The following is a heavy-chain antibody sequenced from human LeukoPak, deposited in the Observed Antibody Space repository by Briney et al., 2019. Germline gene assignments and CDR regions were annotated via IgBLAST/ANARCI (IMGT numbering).Heavy chain of an antibody. CDR3: ARIGLKTTGYYRLDY. CDR2: LNPNTGDT. Sequence: ASVKVSCKASGYTFTGHYLHWVRQAPRQGPEWMGWLNPNTGDTLYIQKFQGRVTMTGDTSISTAYLELSRLMSDDTAVYYCARIGLKTTGYYRLDYWGQGTLVTVSS. D-gene: IGHD3-9*01. J-gene: IGHJ4*02. CDR1: GYTFTGHY. V-gene: IGHV1-2*02.